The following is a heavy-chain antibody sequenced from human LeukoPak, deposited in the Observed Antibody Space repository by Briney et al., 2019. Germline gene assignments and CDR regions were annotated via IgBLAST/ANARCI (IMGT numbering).Heavy chain of an antibody. CDR2: ISSSSSTI. J-gene: IGHJ3*02. CDR1: GFTFSSYS. Sequence: PGGSLRLSCAASGFTFSSYSMNWVRQAPGKGLEWVSYISSSSSTIYYADSVKGRFTISRDSAKNSLYLQMNSLRAEDTAVYYCARTRSSSWYPLDAFDIWGQGTMVTVSS. D-gene: IGHD6-13*01. CDR3: ARTRSSSWYPLDAFDI. V-gene: IGHV3-48*01.